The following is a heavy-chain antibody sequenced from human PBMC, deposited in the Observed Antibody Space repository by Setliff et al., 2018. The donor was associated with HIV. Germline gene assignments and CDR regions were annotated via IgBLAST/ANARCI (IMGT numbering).Heavy chain of an antibody. CDR3: ARVGGPYYDLLTGYYGAVDC. CDR2: ISAYNGNT. CDR1: GYTFISYG. J-gene: IGHJ4*02. Sequence: ASVKVSCKASGYTFISYGITWVRQAPGQGLEWMGWISAYNGNTNYAQKLQGRVTMTTDTSTSTAYMELRSLRSNDTAVYYCARVGGPYYDLLTGYYGAVDCWGQGTLVTVSS. V-gene: IGHV1-18*01. D-gene: IGHD3-9*01.